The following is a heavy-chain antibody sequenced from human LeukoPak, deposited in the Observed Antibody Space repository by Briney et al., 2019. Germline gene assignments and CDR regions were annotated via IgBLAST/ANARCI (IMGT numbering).Heavy chain of an antibody. Sequence: SVKVSCKAFGGSFISEAISWVRQAPGQGLEWMGGIIPIFGTANYAQKFQGRVTITTDESTSTAYMEVSSLRSEDTAVFYCGKKAGDCGGGSCYSIDYWGQGTLVTVSS. V-gene: IGHV1-69*05. CDR3: GKKAGDCGGGSCYSIDY. J-gene: IGHJ4*02. D-gene: IGHD2-15*01. CDR2: IIPIFGTA. CDR1: GGSFISEA.